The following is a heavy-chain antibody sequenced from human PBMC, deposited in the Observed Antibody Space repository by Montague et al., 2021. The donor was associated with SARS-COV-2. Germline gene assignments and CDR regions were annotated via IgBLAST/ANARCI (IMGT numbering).Heavy chain of an antibody. CDR3: ARGSRVEGITPGFRY. J-gene: IGHJ4*02. CDR2: IDHSGNT. Sequence: SETLSLTCAVYRVSFHTFSWGWIRQSPGKGLEWIGEIDHSGNTNYTPSLKSRVTISVDTSKNQFSLNLTSVTAADTAMYYCARGSRVEGITPGFRYWGQGTQVAVSS. V-gene: IGHV4-34*01. CDR1: RVSFHTFS. D-gene: IGHD2-21*01.